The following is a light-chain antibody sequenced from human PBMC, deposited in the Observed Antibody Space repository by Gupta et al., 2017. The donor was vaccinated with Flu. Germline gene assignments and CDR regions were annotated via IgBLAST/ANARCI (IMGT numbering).Light chain of an antibody. J-gene: IGKJ2*01. CDR3: LQRFTFPRT. CDR1: ETISNY. CDR2: AAS. V-gene: IGKV1-39*01. Sequence: PASLSASIGDKITITCRASETISNYLNWYQQQLGRAPQLLIYAASSLQNGVQSRFSGSKSGTNFSLTISDLQPEDFATYYCLQRFTFPRTFGQGTKLEV.